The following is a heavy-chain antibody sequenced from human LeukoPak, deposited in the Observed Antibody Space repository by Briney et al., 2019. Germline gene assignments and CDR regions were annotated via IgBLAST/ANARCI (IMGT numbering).Heavy chain of an antibody. CDR2: TYYRSKWYN. V-gene: IGHV6-1*01. D-gene: IGHD3-16*01. CDR3: ARDMGSYGHPFSFDC. J-gene: IGHJ4*02. CDR1: GDSVSSNSVA. Sequence: SQTLSLTCAISGDSVSSNSVAWNWIRQSPSRGLEWLGRTYYRSKWYNEYALSVKSRITINPDTSKNQFSLQLNSVSPEDTAVYYCARDMGSYGHPFSFDCWGQGTLVTVSS.